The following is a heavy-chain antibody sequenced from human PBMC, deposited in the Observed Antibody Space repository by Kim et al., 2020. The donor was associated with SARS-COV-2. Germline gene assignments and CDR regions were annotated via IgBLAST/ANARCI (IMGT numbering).Heavy chain of an antibody. D-gene: IGHD1-26*01. CDR1: GGSIASTDYY. CDR2: VFYGGPT. J-gene: IGHJ4*01. CDR3: ARGGASRGAYSSFDS. Sequence: SETLSLTCGVSGGSIASTDYYWGWIRQPPGKGPEWVGSVFYGGPTYYNPSLKSRVIISADTSKNRFSLKLNSVTTSETAVYYCARGGASRGAYSSFDSWG. V-gene: IGHV4-39*01.